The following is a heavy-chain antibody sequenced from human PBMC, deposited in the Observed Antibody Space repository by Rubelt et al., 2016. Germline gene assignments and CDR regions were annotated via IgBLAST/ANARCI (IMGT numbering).Heavy chain of an antibody. CDR2: INHSGST. CDR1: GGSFSGYY. CDR3: ARHWGDSGYDPYDY. Sequence: QVQLQQWGAGLLKPSETLSLTCAVYGGSFSGYYWSWIRQPPGKGLEWIGEINHSGSTNYNPSPKGRVTISVDTSKNQFSLKLSSVTAADTAVYYCARHWGDSGYDPYDYWGQGTLVTVSS. J-gene: IGHJ4*02. V-gene: IGHV4-34*01. D-gene: IGHD5-12*01.